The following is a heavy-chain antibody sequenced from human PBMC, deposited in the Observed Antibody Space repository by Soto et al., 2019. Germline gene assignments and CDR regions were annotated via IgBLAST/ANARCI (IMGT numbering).Heavy chain of an antibody. CDR2: LNPNGGST. CDR3: ARNLAAGDY. J-gene: IGHJ4*02. D-gene: IGHD6-13*01. V-gene: IGHV1-46*01. Sequence: QVQLVQSGAEVKKPGASVKVSCKASGYTFTNSYIHWVRQAPGQGLEWMALLNPNGGSTNYAQNFQGRATVTRDTSTSTVYMELTTLTSEDTAVDYCARNLAAGDYWGQRTLVTVSS. CDR1: GYTFTNSY.